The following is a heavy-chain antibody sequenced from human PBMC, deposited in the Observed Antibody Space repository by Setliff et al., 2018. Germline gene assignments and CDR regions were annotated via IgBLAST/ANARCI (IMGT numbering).Heavy chain of an antibody. CDR1: GYTFTTYA. Sequence: ASVKVSGKASGYTFTTYAMGWRRQAPGQRLEWMGWINTNTGNSSYAQGFTGRFVLSLDTSVSTAYLQISSLKPEDTAVYYCARASRFWTVKWRGGYYMDVWGKATTVTVSS. CDR2: INTNTGNS. J-gene: IGHJ6*03. V-gene: IGHV7-4-1*02. D-gene: IGHD1-1*01. CDR3: ARASRFWTVKWRGGYYMDV.